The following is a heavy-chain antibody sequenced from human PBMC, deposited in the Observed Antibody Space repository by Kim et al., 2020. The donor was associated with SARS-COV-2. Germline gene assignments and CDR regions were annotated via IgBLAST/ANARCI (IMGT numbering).Heavy chain of an antibody. D-gene: IGHD6-13*01. Sequence: ASVKVSCKASGYIFTTYYIHWVRQAPGQGLEWMGITNPSAGSTIYAQKFQDRVTMTRDTSTSTVYMELSNLRSEDTAVYYCAREERALISAAPGPFDYWGQGTLVTVSP. CDR3: AREERALISAAPGPFDY. CDR1: GYIFTTYY. J-gene: IGHJ4*02. CDR2: TNPSAGST. V-gene: IGHV1-46*01.